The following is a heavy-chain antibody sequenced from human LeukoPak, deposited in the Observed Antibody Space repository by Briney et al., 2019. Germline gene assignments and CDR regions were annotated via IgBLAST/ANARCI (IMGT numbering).Heavy chain of an antibody. CDR2: ISGSSTYI. V-gene: IGHV3-21*01. CDR1: GFTFSRYT. Sequence: PGGSLRLSCAASGFTFSRYTMNWVRQAPGKGLEWVSSISGSSTYIYYADSVKGRFTISRDNAKNSLFLQMNSLRAEDTAVYYCAKDWFGELLSPYDYWGQGTLVTVSS. CDR3: AKDWFGELLSPYDY. J-gene: IGHJ4*02. D-gene: IGHD3-10*01.